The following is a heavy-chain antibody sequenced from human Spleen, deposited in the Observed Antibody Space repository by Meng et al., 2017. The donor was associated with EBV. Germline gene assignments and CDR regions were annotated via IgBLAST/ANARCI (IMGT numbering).Heavy chain of an antibody. CDR2: IYYHGNT. V-gene: IGHV4-39*01. D-gene: IGHD6-25*01. CDR1: GGSIPSTRYF. CDR3: ARQQGDSSDRWFDP. Sequence: LQRQESGPGLVKASETLSLTCTVSGGSIPSTRYFWGWIRQPPGKGLEWIGNIYYHGNTYYNPSLKSRVSISIDTSKSQFSLRLTSVTAADTAVYYCARQQGDSSDRWFDPWGQGTLVTVSS. J-gene: IGHJ5*02.